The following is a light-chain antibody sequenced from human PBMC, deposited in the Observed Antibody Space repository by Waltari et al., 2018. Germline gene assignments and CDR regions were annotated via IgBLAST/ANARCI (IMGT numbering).Light chain of an antibody. Sequence: TFRAIQGINNYLAWFQQKPGKAPKSLISGASTLQSGVSSNFSGSGSGTDFTLTINSLQPEDFATYYCQQYNFYPPTFGGGTTVE. CDR1: QGINNY. J-gene: IGKJ4*01. CDR2: GAS. V-gene: IGKV1-16*02. CDR3: QQYNFYPPT.